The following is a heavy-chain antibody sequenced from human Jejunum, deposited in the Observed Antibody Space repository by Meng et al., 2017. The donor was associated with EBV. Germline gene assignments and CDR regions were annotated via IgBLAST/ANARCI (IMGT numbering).Heavy chain of an antibody. V-gene: IGHV4-34*08. Sequence: QGQVQQGGAGPLRPSGTTSLPCAAHGCTFSGYYWSWIRQPPGKGLEWIGEIDHSGRINYNPPLMSGVALSLRTSKDHSALRLSSVPAADTAVDYCATFNCTVGTCSFDPWGQGTLVTVSS. CDR2: IDHSGRI. D-gene: IGHD2-8*02. CDR1: GCTFSGYY. J-gene: IGHJ5*02. CDR3: ATFNCTVGTCSFDP.